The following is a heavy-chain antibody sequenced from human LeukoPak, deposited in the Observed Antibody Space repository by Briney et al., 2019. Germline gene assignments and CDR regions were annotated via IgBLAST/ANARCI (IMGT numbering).Heavy chain of an antibody. V-gene: IGHV3-23*01. CDR1: GFTFSSYA. D-gene: IGHD2-8*02. Sequence: GGSLRLSCAASGFTFSSYAMSWVRQAPGKGLEWVSGISGSGGSTNYADSVKGRFTISRDNSKNTLYLQMNSLRAEDTAVYYCATYRQVLLPFESWGQGTLVTVSS. CDR3: ATYRQVLLPFES. J-gene: IGHJ4*02. CDR2: ISGSGGST.